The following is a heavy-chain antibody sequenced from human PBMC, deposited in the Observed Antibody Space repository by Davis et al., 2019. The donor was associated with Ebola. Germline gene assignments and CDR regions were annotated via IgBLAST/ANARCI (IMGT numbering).Heavy chain of an antibody. CDR2: INHSGST. CDR3: ARGVRGVIGY. D-gene: IGHD3-10*01. V-gene: IGHV4-34*01. Sequence: ESLKISCAASKFTLSSYWMSWIRQPPGKGLEWIGEINHSGSTNYNPSLKSRVTISVDTSKNQFSLKLSSVTAADTAVYYCARGVRGVIGYWGQGTLVTVSS. CDR1: KFTLSSYW. J-gene: IGHJ4*02.